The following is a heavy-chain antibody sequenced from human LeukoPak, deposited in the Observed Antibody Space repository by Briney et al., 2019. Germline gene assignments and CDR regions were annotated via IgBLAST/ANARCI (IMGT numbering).Heavy chain of an antibody. CDR2: MNPNSGNT. CDR3: ARGWRSSENWFDP. CDR1: GYTFTSYG. D-gene: IGHD6-6*01. Sequence: ASVKVSCKASGYTFTSYGISWVRQAPGQGLEWMGWMNPNSGNTGYAQKFQGRVTMTRNTSISTAYMELSSLRSEDTAVYYCARGWRSSENWFDPWGQGTLVTVSS. J-gene: IGHJ5*02. V-gene: IGHV1-8*02.